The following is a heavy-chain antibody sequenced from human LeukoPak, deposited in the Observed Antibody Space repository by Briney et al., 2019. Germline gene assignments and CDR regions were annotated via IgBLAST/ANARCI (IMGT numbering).Heavy chain of an antibody. CDR1: GYIFTRYY. CDR2: INPSGGTT. J-gene: IGHJ4*02. Sequence: ASVKVSCKASGYIFTRYYMHWVRQAPGQGLEWMGIINPSGGTTSYAQKFQGRVTMTWDTSTSTVFLDLSSLESEDTAIYYCARDLIAATGVRPHYFDYWGQGTLVTVSS. D-gene: IGHD2-15*01. CDR3: ARDLIAATGVRPHYFDY. V-gene: IGHV1-46*01.